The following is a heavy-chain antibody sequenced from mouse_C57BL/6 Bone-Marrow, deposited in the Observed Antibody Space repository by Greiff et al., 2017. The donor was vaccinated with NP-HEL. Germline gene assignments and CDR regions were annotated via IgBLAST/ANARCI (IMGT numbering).Heavy chain of an antibody. V-gene: IGHV10-1*01. J-gene: IGHJ2*01. Sequence: EVQVVESGGGLVQPKGSLKLSCAASGFSFNTYAMNWVRQAPGKGLEWVARIRSKSNNYATYYADSVKDRFTISRDDSESMLYLQMNNLKTEDTAMYYCVRENYYGSSYGYWGQGTTLTVSS. CDR3: VRENYYGSSYGY. CDR1: GFSFNTYA. D-gene: IGHD1-1*01. CDR2: IRSKSNNYAT.